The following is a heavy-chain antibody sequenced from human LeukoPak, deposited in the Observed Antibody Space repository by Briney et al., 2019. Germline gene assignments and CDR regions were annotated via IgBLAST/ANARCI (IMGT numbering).Heavy chain of an antibody. V-gene: IGHV3-23*01. CDR2: VSGSGGST. CDR1: GFTFSTYA. D-gene: IGHD3-16*01. CDR3: AKGLRTGVGPYMGYHYYMDV. J-gene: IGHJ6*03. Sequence: PGGSLRLPCAASGFTFSTYAMSWVRQAPGKGLEWVSAVSGSGGSTYYADFVKGRFTISRDNSKNTVYLQMNSLRDEDTGVYYCAKGLRTGVGPYMGYHYYMDVWGKGATVTVSS.